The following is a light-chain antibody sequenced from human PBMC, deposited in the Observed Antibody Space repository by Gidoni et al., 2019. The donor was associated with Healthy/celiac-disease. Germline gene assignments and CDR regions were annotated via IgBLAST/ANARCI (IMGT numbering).Light chain of an antibody. CDR1: QSVSSSY. Sequence: EIVLTQSPGTLSLSPGERATLYCRASQSVSSSYLAWYQPKPGQAPRLLIYGASSRATGIPDRFSGSGSGTDFTLTISRLEPEDFAVYYCQQYGSSHLTFGGGTKVEIK. CDR2: GAS. V-gene: IGKV3-20*01. CDR3: QQYGSSHLT. J-gene: IGKJ4*01.